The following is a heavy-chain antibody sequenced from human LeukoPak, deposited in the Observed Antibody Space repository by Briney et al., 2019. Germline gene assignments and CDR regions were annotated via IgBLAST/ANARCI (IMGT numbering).Heavy chain of an antibody. V-gene: IGHV3-74*01. J-gene: IGHJ4*02. D-gene: IGHD3-16*01. CDR1: GFTFSSYW. Sequence: PGGSLRLSCAASGFTFSSYWMHWVRQAPGRGLVWVSRISSDGSSTIYADSVKGRFTISRDNGKNTLYLQMNSLRAEDTAVYYCARDWGGYGPTSHDYWGQGTLVTVSS. CDR3: ARDWGGYGPTSHDY. CDR2: ISSDGSST.